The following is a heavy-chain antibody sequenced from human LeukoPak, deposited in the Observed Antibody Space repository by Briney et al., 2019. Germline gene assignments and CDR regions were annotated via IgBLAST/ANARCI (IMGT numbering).Heavy chain of an antibody. J-gene: IGHJ6*02. Sequence: SETLSLTCTVSGGSISSYYWSWIRQPPGKGLEWIGYIYYSGSTNYNPSLKSRVTISVDTSKNQLSLKLSSVTAADTAVYYCAREGLGMDVWGQGTTVTVSS. CDR3: AREGLGMDV. V-gene: IGHV4-59*01. CDR1: GGSISSYY. CDR2: IYYSGST.